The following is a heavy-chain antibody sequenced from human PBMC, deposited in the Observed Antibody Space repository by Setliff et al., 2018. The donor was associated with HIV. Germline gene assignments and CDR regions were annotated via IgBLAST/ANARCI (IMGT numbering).Heavy chain of an antibody. CDR1: GGSMNNYH. CDR3: ARGWHGGMVRVDS. J-gene: IGHJ4*02. CDR2: INHSGSA. Sequence: PSETLSLTCTVSGGSMNNYHWSWIRQPPGKGLEWIGEINHSGSANYNPSLRTRVTLSIDTSKKQFSLKLNSVTAADTALYFCARGWHGGMVRVDSWGQGTLVTVSS. D-gene: IGHD1-26*01. V-gene: IGHV4-34*01.